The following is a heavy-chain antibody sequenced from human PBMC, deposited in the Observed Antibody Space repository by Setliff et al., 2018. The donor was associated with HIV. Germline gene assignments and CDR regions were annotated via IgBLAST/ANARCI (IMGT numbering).Heavy chain of an antibody. CDR3: ARDDTVVRGHIDY. D-gene: IGHD3-10*01. Sequence: KTSETLSLTCTVSGGSISSDYWSWIRQPPGKGLEWIGYIYYSGSTNYNPSLKRRVNISVARFKNQFSLKLTSVTAADTAVYYCARDDTVVRGHIDYWGQGTLVTVSS. CDR1: GGSISSDY. V-gene: IGHV4-59*12. J-gene: IGHJ4*02. CDR2: IYYSGST.